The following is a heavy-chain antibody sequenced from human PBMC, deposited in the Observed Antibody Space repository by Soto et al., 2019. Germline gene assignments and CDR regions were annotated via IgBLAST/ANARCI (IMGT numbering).Heavy chain of an antibody. CDR1: GGSLSSGDFY. V-gene: IGHV4-30-4*01. CDR3: ARGDYEY. J-gene: IGHJ4*02. D-gene: IGHD4-17*01. Sequence: CTVSGGSLSSGDFYWSWIRQPPGKGLEWIGYIYFSGSTYYNPSLKSRVTMSVDTSKNQFSLKLSSVTAADTAVYYCARGDYEYWGQGTLVTVSS. CDR2: IYFSGST.